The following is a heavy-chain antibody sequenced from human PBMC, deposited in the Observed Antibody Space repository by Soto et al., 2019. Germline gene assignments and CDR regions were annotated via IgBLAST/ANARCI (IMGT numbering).Heavy chain of an antibody. V-gene: IGHV1-8*01. Sequence: WASVKVSCKASGYTFTSYDINWVRQATGQGLEWMGWMNPNSGNTGYAQKFQGRVTMTRNTSISTAYMELSSLRSEDTAVYYCARWGAWGANDIYYYYGMDVWGQGTTVTVSS. CDR1: GYTFTSYD. CDR2: MNPNSGNT. D-gene: IGHD1-26*01. CDR3: ARWGAWGANDIYYYYGMDV. J-gene: IGHJ6*02.